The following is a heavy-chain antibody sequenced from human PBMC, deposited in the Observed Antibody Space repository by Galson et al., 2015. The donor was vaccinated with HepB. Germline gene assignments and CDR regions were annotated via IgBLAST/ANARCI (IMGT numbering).Heavy chain of an antibody. CDR3: ARDPSAYHYGSGSGDWFDP. Sequence: SLRLSCAASGFNFSNYGMHWVRQAPGKGLEWVAIIWYDGSNKYYADSVKGRFTISRDNSKNTLYLQMNSLRVEDTAVYYCARDPSAYHYGSGSGDWFDPWGQGTLVTVSS. J-gene: IGHJ5*02. V-gene: IGHV3-33*01. CDR1: GFNFSNYG. D-gene: IGHD3-10*01. CDR2: IWYDGSNK.